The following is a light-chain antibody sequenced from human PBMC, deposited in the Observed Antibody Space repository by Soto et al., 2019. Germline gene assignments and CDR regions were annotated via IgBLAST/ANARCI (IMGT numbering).Light chain of an antibody. J-gene: IGKJ1*01. V-gene: IGKV1-17*01. Sequence: DVQVTQSPSSLSASVGDRVTITCRASQAIRNDLGWYQQKPGKAPKLLIYAASTLQSGVPSRFSGSGFGTEFTLTITSLQPDDFATYYCQQYNSYSTFGPATFGQGTKVDIK. CDR3: QQYNSYSTFGPAT. CDR1: QAIRND. CDR2: AAS.